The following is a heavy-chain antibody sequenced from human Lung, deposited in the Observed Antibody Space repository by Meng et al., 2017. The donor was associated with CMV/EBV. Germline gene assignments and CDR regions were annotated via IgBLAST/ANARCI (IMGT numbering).Heavy chain of an antibody. D-gene: IGHD1-7*01. J-gene: IGHJ6*02. CDR1: GSIFTNYW. Sequence: GESLKISCKDSGSIFTNYWIAWVRQMPGKGLEWMGIISPTDSITRYSPSFQGHVTISADRSINTAYLQWRSLKAADTAMYYCARENYRQYYYYGMDVWGQGXTVTVSS. CDR3: ARENYRQYYYYGMDV. V-gene: IGHV5-51*01. CDR2: ISPTDSIT.